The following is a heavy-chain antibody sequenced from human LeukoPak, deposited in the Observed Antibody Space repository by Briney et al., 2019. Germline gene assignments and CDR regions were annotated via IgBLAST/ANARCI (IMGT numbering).Heavy chain of an antibody. Sequence: ALRLSCAASGFTFDDYAMHWVRQAPGKGLEWVAVISYDGSNKYYADSVKGRFTISRDNSKNTLYLQMNSLRAEDTAVYYCARDPSYYYDSSGYFPDYWGQGTLVTVSS. J-gene: IGHJ4*02. CDR2: ISYDGSNK. CDR3: ARDPSYYYDSSGYFPDY. D-gene: IGHD3-22*01. CDR1: GFTFDDYA. V-gene: IGHV3-30*03.